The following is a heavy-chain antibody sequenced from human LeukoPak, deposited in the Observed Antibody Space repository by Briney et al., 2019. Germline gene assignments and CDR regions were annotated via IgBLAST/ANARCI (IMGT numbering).Heavy chain of an antibody. Sequence: PGGSLRLSCAASGFTFSSYAMSWVRQAPGKGLEWVSAISGSGGSTYYADSVKGRFTISRDNSKNALYLQMNSLRAEDTAVYYCANTVAGGSSFDYWGQGTLVTVSS. D-gene: IGHD6-19*01. V-gene: IGHV3-23*01. CDR3: ANTVAGGSSFDY. CDR2: ISGSGGST. CDR1: GFTFSSYA. J-gene: IGHJ4*02.